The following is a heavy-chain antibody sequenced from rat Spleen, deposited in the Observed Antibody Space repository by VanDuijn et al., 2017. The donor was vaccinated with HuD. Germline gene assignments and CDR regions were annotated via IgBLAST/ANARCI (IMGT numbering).Heavy chain of an antibody. Sequence: EVQLVESGGGLVQPGRSLKLSCAASGFTFSNFGMAWVRQAPTKGLEWVATIFYDGSGTYYRDSVKGRFTISRDNAKSTLYLQMDSLRSEDTATYYCATGPRILRLDWFAYWGQGTLVTVSS. CDR1: GFTFSNFG. CDR2: IFYDGSGT. D-gene: IGHD1-6*01. J-gene: IGHJ3*01. CDR3: ATGPRILRLDWFAY. V-gene: IGHV5-29*01.